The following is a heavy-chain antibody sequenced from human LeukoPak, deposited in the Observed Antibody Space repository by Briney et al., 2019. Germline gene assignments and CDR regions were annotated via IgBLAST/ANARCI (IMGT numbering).Heavy chain of an antibody. J-gene: IGHJ5*02. D-gene: IGHD2-2*01. CDR3: ARGSGYCSSTSCRKNWFDP. Sequence: SVKVSCKASGYTFTSYDISWVRQAPGQGLEWMGGIIPIFGTANYAQKFQGRVTITADKSTSTAYMELSSLRSEDTAVYYCARGSGYCSSTSCRKNWFDPWGQGTLVTVSS. CDR1: GYTFTSYD. CDR2: IIPIFGTA. V-gene: IGHV1-69*06.